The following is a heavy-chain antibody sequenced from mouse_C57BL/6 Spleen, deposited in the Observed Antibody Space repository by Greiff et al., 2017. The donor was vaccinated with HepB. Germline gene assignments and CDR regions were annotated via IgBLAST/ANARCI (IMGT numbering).Heavy chain of an antibody. Sequence: VQLQESGAELARPGASVKMSCKASGYTFTSYTMHWVKQRPGQGLEWIGYINPSSGYTKYNQKFKDKATLTADKSSSTAYMQLSSLTSEDSAVYYCARGVAYYFDYWGQGTTLTVSS. J-gene: IGHJ2*01. V-gene: IGHV1-4*01. CDR1: GYTFTSYT. D-gene: IGHD1-1*02. CDR3: ARGVAYYFDY. CDR2: INPSSGYT.